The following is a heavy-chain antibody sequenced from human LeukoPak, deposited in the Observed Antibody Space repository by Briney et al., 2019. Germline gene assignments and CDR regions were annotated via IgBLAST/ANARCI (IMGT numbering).Heavy chain of an antibody. CDR2: INPSGGST. J-gene: IGHJ6*03. CDR1: GYTFTSYY. V-gene: IGHV1-46*01. D-gene: IGHD6-19*01. CDR3: ASIAVAGSHYYYYYMDV. Sequence: GASVKVSCKASGYTFTSYYMHWVRQAPGQGLEWMGIINPSGGSTSSAQKFQGRVTMTRDMSTSTAYMELSSLRSEDTAVYYCASIAVAGSHYYYYYMDVWGKGTTVTISS.